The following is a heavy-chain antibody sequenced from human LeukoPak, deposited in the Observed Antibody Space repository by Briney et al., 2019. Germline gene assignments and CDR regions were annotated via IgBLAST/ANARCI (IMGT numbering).Heavy chain of an antibody. D-gene: IGHD6-25*01. CDR1: GASISSTSHH. Sequence: SETLSLTCTVSGASISSTSHHWGWIRQPPGKGLEWIGAIYYNGYTYYNPSLRSRVTISVITSKNQFSLKLSSVTAADTAVYYCARLEWGSAGSGSFDHWGHGTLVTVSS. CDR3: ARLEWGSAGSGSFDH. CDR2: IYYNGYT. V-gene: IGHV4-39*01. J-gene: IGHJ4*01.